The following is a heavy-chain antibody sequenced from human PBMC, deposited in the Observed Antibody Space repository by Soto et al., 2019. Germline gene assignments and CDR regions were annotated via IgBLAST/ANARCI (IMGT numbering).Heavy chain of an antibody. CDR3: AKATATGGGAFDI. J-gene: IGHJ3*02. CDR1: GFTCSRYD. Sequence: EVQVLESGGGLVQPGGSLRLSCAASGFTCSRYDMSWVRQAPGKGLEWVSTILVGGSTHYPDSVKGRFTISRDNSKNTAFLQMNSLTAGDTAVYYCAKATATGGGAFDICGQGTVVTVSS. CDR2: ILVGGST. V-gene: IGHV3-23*01. D-gene: IGHD2-8*02.